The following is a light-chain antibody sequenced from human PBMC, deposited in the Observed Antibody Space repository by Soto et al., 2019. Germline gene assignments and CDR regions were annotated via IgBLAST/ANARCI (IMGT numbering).Light chain of an antibody. Sequence: EIVLTQSPGTQSLSPGERATLSCRASQSVSSSYLAWYQQKPGQAPRLLIYGASSRATGIPDRFSGSGSGTDFTLTISRLEPEDFAVYYCQQYGSSRTFGGGTKVDIK. CDR2: GAS. CDR3: QQYGSSRT. J-gene: IGKJ4*01. V-gene: IGKV3-20*01. CDR1: QSVSSSY.